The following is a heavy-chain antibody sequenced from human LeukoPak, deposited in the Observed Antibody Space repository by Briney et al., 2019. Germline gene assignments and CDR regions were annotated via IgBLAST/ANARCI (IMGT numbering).Heavy chain of an antibody. V-gene: IGHV1-8*01. CDR3: ARVLRQQLGFRPRTANWFDP. CDR2: MNPNSGNT. D-gene: IGHD6-13*01. J-gene: IGHJ5*02. Sequence: ASVKVSCKASGYTFTSYDINWVRQATGQGLEWMGWMNPNSGNTGCAQKFQGRVTMTRNTSISTAYMELSSLRSEDTAVYYCARVLRQQLGFRPRTANWFDPWGQGTLVTVSS. CDR1: GYTFTSYD.